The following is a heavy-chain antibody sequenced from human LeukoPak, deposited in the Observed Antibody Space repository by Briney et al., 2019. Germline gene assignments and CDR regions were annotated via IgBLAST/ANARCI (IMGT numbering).Heavy chain of an antibody. CDR1: GGSFSGYY. V-gene: IGHV4-34*01. J-gene: IGHJ3*02. CDR2: INHSGST. CDR3: ARVSGRRITMVRPPLQHAFDI. D-gene: IGHD3-10*01. Sequence: SETLSLTCAVYGGSFSGYYWSWIRQPPGKALEWIGEINHSGSTNYNPSLKSRVTISVDTSKNQFSLKLSSVTAADTAVYYCARVSGRRITMVRPPLQHAFDIWGQGTMVTVSS.